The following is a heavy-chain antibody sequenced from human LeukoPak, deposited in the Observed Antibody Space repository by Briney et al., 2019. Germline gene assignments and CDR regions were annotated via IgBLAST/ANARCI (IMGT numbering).Heavy chain of an antibody. Sequence: ETLSLTCTVSGDSFSTYHWSWIRQPPGKGLEWIGYIYYSGSTNYNPSLKSRVTISLDTSKNQFSLKLSSVTAADTAVYYCARVAGIGRYYFDYWGQGALVTVSS. CDR2: IYYSGST. V-gene: IGHV4-59*08. D-gene: IGHD6-19*01. CDR3: ARVAGIGRYYFDY. J-gene: IGHJ4*02. CDR1: GDSFSTYH.